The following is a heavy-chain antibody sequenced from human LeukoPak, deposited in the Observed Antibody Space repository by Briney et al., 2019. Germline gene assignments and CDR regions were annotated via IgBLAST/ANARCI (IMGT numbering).Heavy chain of an antibody. CDR3: ARVGGHYSSGWYLSVPDY. D-gene: IGHD6-19*01. CDR2: ISAYNGNT. CDR1: GYTFTSYG. J-gene: IGHJ4*02. V-gene: IGHV1-18*01. Sequence: GASVKVSCKASGYTFTSYGISWVRQAPGQGLEWMGWISAYNGNTNYAQKLQGRVTMTTDTSTSTAYMELRSLRSDDTAVYYCARVGGHYSSGWYLSVPDYWGQGTLVTVSS.